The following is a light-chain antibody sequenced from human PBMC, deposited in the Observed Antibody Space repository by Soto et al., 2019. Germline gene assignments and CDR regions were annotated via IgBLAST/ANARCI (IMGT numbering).Light chain of an antibody. J-gene: IGKJ1*01. CDR2: DAS. Sequence: DIQMTQSPSTLSASVGDRVTITCRASQSISSWLAWYQQKPGKAPKVLIYDASSLESGVPSRFSGSGSGTEFTLTISSLQPDDFATYFCQQYSSYSRTFGHGTKVEIK. V-gene: IGKV1-5*01. CDR3: QQYSSYSRT. CDR1: QSISSW.